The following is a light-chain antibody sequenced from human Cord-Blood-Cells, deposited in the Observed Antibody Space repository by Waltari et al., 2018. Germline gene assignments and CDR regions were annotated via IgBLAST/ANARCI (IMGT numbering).Light chain of an antibody. CDR2: EGS. CDR3: CSYAGSSTWV. Sequence: QSALTQHASVSGSPGQSITISCTGTSSHVGSSNLVSWYQQPPGTAPQLMFYEGSKRPSEVSNRVSGSKSGNTASLTISGLQAEDEADYYCCSYAGSSTWVFGGGTKLTVL. J-gene: IGLJ2*01. CDR1: SSHVGSSNL. V-gene: IGLV2-23*01.